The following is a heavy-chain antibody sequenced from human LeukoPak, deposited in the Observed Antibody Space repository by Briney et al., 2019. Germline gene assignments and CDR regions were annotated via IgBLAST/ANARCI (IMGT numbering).Heavy chain of an antibody. CDR2: INHSGST. CDR1: GGSFSGYY. V-gene: IGHV4-34*01. D-gene: IGHD1-26*01. CDR3: ARAYSGSYRRTNWFDL. Sequence: SETLSLTCAVYGGSFSGYYWSWIRQPPGKGLEWIGEINHSGSTNYNPSLKSRVTISVDTSKNQFSLKLSSVTAADTAVYYCARAYSGSYRRTNWFDLWGQGTLVTVSS. J-gene: IGHJ5*02.